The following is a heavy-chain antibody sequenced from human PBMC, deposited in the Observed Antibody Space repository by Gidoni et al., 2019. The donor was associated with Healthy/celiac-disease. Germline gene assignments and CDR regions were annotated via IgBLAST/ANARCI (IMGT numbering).Heavy chain of an antibody. D-gene: IGHD3-22*01. CDR1: GFTFSSYA. CDR2: ISYDGSNK. J-gene: IGHJ4*02. V-gene: IGHV3-30*01. Sequence: QVQLVESGGGVVQPGRSLRLSCAASGFTFSSYAMHWVRQAPGKGLEWVAVISYDGSNKYYADSVKGRFTISRDNSKNTLYLQMNSLRAEDTAVYYCARDPLRSSLITMIVGLDYWGQGTLVTVSS. CDR3: ARDPLRSSLITMIVGLDY.